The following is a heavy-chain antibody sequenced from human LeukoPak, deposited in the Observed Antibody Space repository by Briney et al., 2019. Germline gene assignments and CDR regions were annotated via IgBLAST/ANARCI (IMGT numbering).Heavy chain of an antibody. V-gene: IGHV1-69*05. CDR1: GGTVSSYA. CDR2: IIPIFGTA. D-gene: IGHD3-22*01. J-gene: IGHJ4*02. CDR3: ATYYYDSSGYYYTFDY. Sequence: ASVKVSCKASGGTVSSYAISWVRQAPGQGLEWMGRIIPIFGTANYAQKFQGRVTITTDESTSTAYMELSSLRSEDTAVYYCATYYYDSSGYYYTFDYWGQGTLVTVSS.